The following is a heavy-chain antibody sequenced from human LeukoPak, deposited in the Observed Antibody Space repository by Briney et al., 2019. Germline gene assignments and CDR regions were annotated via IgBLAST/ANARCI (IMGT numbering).Heavy chain of an antibody. J-gene: IGHJ4*02. CDR1: GYTFTTCD. D-gene: IGHD2-2*01. CDR2: MNPNSDNT. V-gene: IGHV1-8*01. Sequence: GASVKVSCKASGYTFTTCDINWVRQATGQGLEWMGWMNPNSDNTGYVQNFQGRVTMSRKISISAASTELSSLRSEDTAVYYCARDRAPNFSVVVPAAIYWGQGTLVTVSS. CDR3: ARDRAPNFSVVVPAAIY.